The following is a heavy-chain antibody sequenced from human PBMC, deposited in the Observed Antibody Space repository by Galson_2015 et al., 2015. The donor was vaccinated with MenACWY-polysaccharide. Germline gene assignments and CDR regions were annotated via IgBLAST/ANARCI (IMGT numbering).Heavy chain of an antibody. CDR1: KFTFSSYW. V-gene: IGHV3-7*01. Sequence: SLRLSCAASKFTFSSYWINWVRQAPGKGLEWVANIKQDGSEKYYVDSVRGRFTISRDNAKNSLYLQMNSLRDDDTAVYYCARDSGIAGADDYWGQGTLVTVSS. CDR2: IKQDGSEK. D-gene: IGHD6-13*01. CDR3: ARDSGIAGADDY. J-gene: IGHJ4*02.